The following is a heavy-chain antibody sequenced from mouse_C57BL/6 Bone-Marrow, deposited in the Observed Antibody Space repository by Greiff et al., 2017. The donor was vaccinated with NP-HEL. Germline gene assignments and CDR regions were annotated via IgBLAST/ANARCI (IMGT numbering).Heavy chain of an antibody. Sequence: QVQLQQSGAELVMPGASVKLSCKASGYTFTSYWMHWVKQRPGQGLEWIGEIDPSDSYTNYNQKFKGKSTLTVDKSSSTAYMQLSSLTSEDSAVYYCARMDYYGSSYVGYWYFDVWGTGTTVTVSS. V-gene: IGHV1-69*01. J-gene: IGHJ1*03. D-gene: IGHD1-1*01. CDR1: GYTFTSYW. CDR3: ARMDYYGSSYVGYWYFDV. CDR2: IDPSDSYT.